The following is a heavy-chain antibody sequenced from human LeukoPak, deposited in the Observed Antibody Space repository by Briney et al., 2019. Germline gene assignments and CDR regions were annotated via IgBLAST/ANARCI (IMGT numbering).Heavy chain of an antibody. V-gene: IGHV4-34*01. J-gene: IGHJ4*02. D-gene: IGHD1-1*01. CDR2: IGRRSDT. CDR3: VRGPTISETGYFDF. Sequence: KTSETLSLTCAVNGGSFSRYYWRWIRQSPGKGLEWIAEIGRRSDTTYNPSVKSRVNISVDTSKIQFSLKVRLLSAADTAVYYCVRGPTISETGYFDFWGQGTLVTVSS. CDR1: GGSFSRYY.